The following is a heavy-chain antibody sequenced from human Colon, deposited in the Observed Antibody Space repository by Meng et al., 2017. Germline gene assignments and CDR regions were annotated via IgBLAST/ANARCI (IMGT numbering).Heavy chain of an antibody. J-gene: IGHJ4*02. CDR2: VDYSGST. D-gene: IGHD1-26*01. Sequence: QGHRQQPGPGLLRPSETLSLTCTVSGASVSSGNHYWSWIRQPPGKGLEYIAYVDYSGSTHYNPSLKSRVTMSVDTSKKQLSLKLSSVTAADTAVYYCAGGPWEFDYWGQGTLVTVSS. V-gene: IGHV4-61*01. CDR1: GASVSSGNHY. CDR3: AGGPWEFDY.